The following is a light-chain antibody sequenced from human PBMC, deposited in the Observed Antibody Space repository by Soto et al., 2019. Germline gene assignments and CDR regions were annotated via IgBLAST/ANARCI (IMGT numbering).Light chain of an antibody. CDR1: QGISSY. CDR3: QQSYSSPPT. CDR2: AAS. Sequence: IQLTQSPSSLSASVGDRFTMACRASQGISSYLAWYQQKPGKAPKLLIYAASTLQSGVPSRFSGSRSGPDFTLTISSLQPEDFATYYCQQSYSSPPTFGQGTKVDIK. J-gene: IGKJ1*01. V-gene: IGKV1-39*01.